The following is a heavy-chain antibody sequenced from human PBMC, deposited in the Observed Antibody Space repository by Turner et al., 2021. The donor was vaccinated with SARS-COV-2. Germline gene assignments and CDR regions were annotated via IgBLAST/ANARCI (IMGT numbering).Heavy chain of an antibody. CDR2: INPSGGST. J-gene: IGHJ4*02. V-gene: IGHV1-46*03. CDR3: AREGTPYGGYSHLDY. D-gene: IGHD5-12*01. Sequence: QVQLVQSGAEVKKPGASVKVSCKASGYTFTSYYMHWVRQAPGQGLEWMGRINPSGGSTRYAQKFQGRVTMTRDTSTSTVYMELSSLRSEDTAVYYCAREGTPYGGYSHLDYWGQGTLVTVSS. CDR1: GYTFTSYY.